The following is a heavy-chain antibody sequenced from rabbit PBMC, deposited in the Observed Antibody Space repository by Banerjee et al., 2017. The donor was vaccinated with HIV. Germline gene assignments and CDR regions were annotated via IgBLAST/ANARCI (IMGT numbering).Heavy chain of an antibody. CDR3: ARDLAGVIGWNFDL. CDR1: GFSFSSSYW. V-gene: IGHV1S45*01. J-gene: IGHJ4*01. CDR2: IGVSLNT. D-gene: IGHD4-1*01. Sequence: QQQLVESGGDLVKPGASLTLTCTASGFSFSSSYWMNWVRQAPGKGLEWIACIGVSLNTYYATWAKGRFTISKTSSTTVTLQMTSLTAADTATYFCARDLAGVIGWNFDLWGQGTLVTVS.